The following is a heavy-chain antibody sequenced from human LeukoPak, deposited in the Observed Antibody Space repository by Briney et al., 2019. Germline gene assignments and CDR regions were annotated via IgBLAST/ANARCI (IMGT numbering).Heavy chain of an antibody. V-gene: IGHV4-39*01. CDR2: IFYSGST. Sequence: SETLSLTCTVSGASISSSSDYWGWIRQPPGKGLEWIGSIFYSGSTYYNPSLKSRVTISVDTSRNQFSLKLSSVTAADTAVYYCASHVMGYCSGGSCPYYFDYWGQGTLVTVSS. D-gene: IGHD2-15*01. J-gene: IGHJ4*02. CDR1: GASISSSSDY. CDR3: ASHVMGYCSGGSCPYYFDY.